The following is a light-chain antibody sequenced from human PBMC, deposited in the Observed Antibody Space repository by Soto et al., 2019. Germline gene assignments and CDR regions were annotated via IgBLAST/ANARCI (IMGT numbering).Light chain of an antibody. V-gene: IGLV1-51*02. CDR3: GTWDSSLSAHYV. CDR1: SSKIGNNY. CDR2: ENN. J-gene: IGLJ1*01. Sequence: SALTQPPSVSAAPGQKVTISCSGSSSKIGNNYVSWYQQLPGTAPKLLIYENNKRPSGIPDRFSGSKSGTSATLGITGLQTGDEADYYCGTWDSSLSAHYVFGTGTKVTVL.